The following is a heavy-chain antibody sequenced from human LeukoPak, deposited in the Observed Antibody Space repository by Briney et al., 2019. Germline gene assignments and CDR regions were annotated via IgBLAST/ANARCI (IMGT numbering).Heavy chain of an antibody. CDR3: AKRSRYYDSNPGGGY. J-gene: IGHJ4*02. CDR2: ISGSGGST. CDR1: GFTFSSYS. D-gene: IGHD3-22*01. V-gene: IGHV3-23*01. Sequence: GGSLRLSCAASGFTFSSYSMTWVRQAPGKGLEWVSAISGSGGSTYYADSVKGRFTISRDNSKNTLYLQMNSLRAEDTAVYYCAKRSRYYDSNPGGGYWGQGTLVTVSS.